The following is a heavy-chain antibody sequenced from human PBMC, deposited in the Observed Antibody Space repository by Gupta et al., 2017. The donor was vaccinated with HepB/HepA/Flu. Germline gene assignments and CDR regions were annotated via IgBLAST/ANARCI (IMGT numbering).Heavy chain of an antibody. D-gene: IGHD3-10*01. CDR1: GGSITSYY. J-gene: IGHJ6*03. V-gene: IGHV4-4*07. CDR2: IYTSGST. CDR3: ASSRYYYGSGVDYYQYMDA. Sequence: QVPLQESGPGLVKPSETLSLTCTVSGGSITSYYWNWIRHPAGRGLEWIGRIYTSGSTNFNPSLKSRVTMSVDTSKNQFSLKLSSVTAADTAVYYCASSRYYYGSGVDYYQYMDAWGKGTTVTVSS.